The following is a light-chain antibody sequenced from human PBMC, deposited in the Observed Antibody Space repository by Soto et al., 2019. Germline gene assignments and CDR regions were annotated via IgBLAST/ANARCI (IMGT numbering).Light chain of an antibody. V-gene: IGKV1D-13*01. CDR1: QGISNY. J-gene: IGKJ5*01. Sequence: IQMTQSPASLSASVGDRCTSTCRASQGISNYLNWYQQTPGTPPKLLIFDASTLEGGVPSRFSGGGSATDFTLTISSLQPEDFATYYCQQFNNYPITFGQGTRLEIK. CDR3: QQFNNYPIT. CDR2: DAS.